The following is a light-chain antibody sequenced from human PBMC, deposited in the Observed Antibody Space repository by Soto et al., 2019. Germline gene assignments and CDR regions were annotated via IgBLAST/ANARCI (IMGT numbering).Light chain of an antibody. CDR3: QQYNNWPRT. V-gene: IGKV3-15*01. CDR2: GAS. Sequence: EIVITQSPSTLSVSPGERATLSCRASQSVSSNLAWYQQKPGQAPRLPIYGASTRATGIPARFSGSGSGTEFTLTISSLQSEDFAVYYCQQYNNWPRTVGGGTKVDSK. CDR1: QSVSSN. J-gene: IGKJ4*01.